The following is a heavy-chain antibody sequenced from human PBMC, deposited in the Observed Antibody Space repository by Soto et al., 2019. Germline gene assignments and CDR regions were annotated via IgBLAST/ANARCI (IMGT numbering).Heavy chain of an antibody. CDR3: GKDTVGGYSFWSGYYSDGLDV. D-gene: IGHD3-3*01. J-gene: IGHJ3*01. CDR1: GFTFDSYA. V-gene: IGHV3-23*01. Sequence: EVKLLESGGGLAQPGGSLRLSCVGSGFTFDSYAISWVRQAPGERLQWIAAISGSADGTDYAHSVRGRFTISRDNAKKTADLKMDSRRVEDSAVYFCGKDTVGGYSFWSGYYSDGLDVWGQGTLVSVS. CDR2: ISGSADGT.